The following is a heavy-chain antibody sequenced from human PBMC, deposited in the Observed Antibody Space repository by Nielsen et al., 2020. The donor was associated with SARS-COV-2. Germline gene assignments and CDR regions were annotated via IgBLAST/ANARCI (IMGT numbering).Heavy chain of an antibody. D-gene: IGHD2-21*01. CDR2: INSDGSSI. V-gene: IGHV3-74*01. Sequence: GESLKISCAASGFTFSSYSMNWVRQAPGKGLEWVSRINSDGSSINYADSVKGRFTISRDNAGNTLYLQMNSLRAEDTAIYYCASTEYSGLRGLNYWGQGTLVTVSS. J-gene: IGHJ4*02. CDR1: GFTFSSYS. CDR3: ASTEYSGLRGLNY.